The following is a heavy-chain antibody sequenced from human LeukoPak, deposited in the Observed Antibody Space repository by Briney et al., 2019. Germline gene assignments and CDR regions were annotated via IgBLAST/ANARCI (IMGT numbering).Heavy chain of an antibody. D-gene: IGHD3-10*01. Sequence: PGGSLRLSCTASGFTFGDYAMSWFRQAPGKGLEWVGFIRSKAYGGTTEYAASVKGRFTISRDDSKSIAYLQMNSLKTEDTAVYYCTRAGLWFGEHYYYYGMDVWGQGTTVTVSS. CDR2: IRSKAYGGTT. CDR1: GFTFGDYA. J-gene: IGHJ6*02. CDR3: TRAGLWFGEHYYYYGMDV. V-gene: IGHV3-49*03.